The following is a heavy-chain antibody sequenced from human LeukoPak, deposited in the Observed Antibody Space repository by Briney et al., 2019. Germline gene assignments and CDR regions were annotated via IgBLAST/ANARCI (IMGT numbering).Heavy chain of an antibody. CDR3: ARFDYGDFLFDY. CDR1: GFTFTTYNM. Sequence: PGGSLRLSFAGSGFTFTTYNMNWVRQAPGKGLEWIGEIYHSGTTNYNPSLKNRVTMSVDKSKNHFSLKLTSVTAADTAVYYCARFDYGDFLFDYWGQGALVTVSS. D-gene: IGHD4-17*01. CDR2: IYHSGTT. V-gene: IGHV4-4*02. J-gene: IGHJ4*02.